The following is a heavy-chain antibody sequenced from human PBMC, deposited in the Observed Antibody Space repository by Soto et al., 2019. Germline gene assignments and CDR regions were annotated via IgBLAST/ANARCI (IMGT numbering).Heavy chain of an antibody. Sequence: SETLSLTCTVSGGSISSGDYYWSWIRQPPGKGLEWIGYIYYSGSTYYNPSLKSRVTISVDTSKNQFSLKLSSVTAADTAVYYCARAGAFVVVRNFDYWGQGTLVTVPQ. CDR2: IYYSGST. J-gene: IGHJ4*02. D-gene: IGHD2-21*01. CDR1: GGSISSGDYY. CDR3: ARAGAFVVVRNFDY. V-gene: IGHV4-30-4*01.